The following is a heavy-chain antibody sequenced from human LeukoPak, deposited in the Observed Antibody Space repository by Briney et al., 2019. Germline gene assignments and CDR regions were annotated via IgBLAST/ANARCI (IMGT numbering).Heavy chain of an antibody. J-gene: IGHJ4*02. Sequence: GESLKFSCKGSGYSFTSYWIGWVRQMPGKGLEWMGIIYPGDSDTRYSPTFQGQVTISADKSISTAYLQWSSLKASDTAMYYCARLVTSPSYYFDYWGQGTLVTVSS. CDR2: IYPGDSDT. V-gene: IGHV5-51*01. CDR1: GYSFTSYW. CDR3: ARLVTSPSYYFDY. D-gene: IGHD2-21*02.